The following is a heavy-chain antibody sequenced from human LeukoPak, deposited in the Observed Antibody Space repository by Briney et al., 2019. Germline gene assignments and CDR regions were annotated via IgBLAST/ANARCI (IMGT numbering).Heavy chain of an antibody. Sequence: PGGSLRLSCAASGFTFSSYAMSWVRQAPGKGLEWVSAISGSGGSTYYADSVKGRFTISRDNSKNTLYLQMNSLRAEGTAVYYCAKDLIRYFDWLVPSPFDYWGQGTLVTVSS. J-gene: IGHJ4*02. CDR2: ISGSGGST. V-gene: IGHV3-23*01. D-gene: IGHD3-9*01. CDR3: AKDLIRYFDWLVPSPFDY. CDR1: GFTFSSYA.